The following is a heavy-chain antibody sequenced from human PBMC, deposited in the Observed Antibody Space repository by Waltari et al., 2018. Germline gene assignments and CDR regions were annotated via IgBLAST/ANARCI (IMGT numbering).Heavy chain of an antibody. J-gene: IGHJ4*02. CDR2: ISSSSSYI. D-gene: IGHD6-19*01. CDR3: AALQGAVAGLDY. CDR1: GFTFSSYS. Sequence: EVQLVESGGGLVKPGGSLRLSCAASGFTFSSYSMNWVRQAPGKGLEWVSSISSSSSYIYYADSVKGRFTISRDNAKNSLYLQMNSLRAEDTAVYYCAALQGAVAGLDYWGQGTLVTVSS. V-gene: IGHV3-21*01.